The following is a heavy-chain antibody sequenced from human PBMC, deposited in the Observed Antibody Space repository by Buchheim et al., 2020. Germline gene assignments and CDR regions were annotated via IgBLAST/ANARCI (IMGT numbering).Heavy chain of an antibody. J-gene: IGHJ6*02. V-gene: IGHV4-34*01. CDR3: ARGRGSGSHRYYYYGMDV. CDR1: GGSFSGYY. CDR2: INHSGST. Sequence: QVQLQQWGAGLLKPSETLSLTCAVYGGSFSGYYWSWIRQPPGKGLEWIGEINHSGSTNYNPSLKSRVTISVDTSKNQFSLKLSSVTAADTAVYYCARGRGSGSHRYYYYGMDVWGQGTT. D-gene: IGHD1-26*01.